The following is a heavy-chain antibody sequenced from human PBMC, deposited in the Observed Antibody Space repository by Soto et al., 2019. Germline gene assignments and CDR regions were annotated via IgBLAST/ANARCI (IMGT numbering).Heavy chain of an antibody. D-gene: IGHD2-15*01. Sequence: ESGPVLVKPTETLTLTCTVSGFSLSNARMGVSWIRQPPGKALEWLAHIFSNDEKSYSTSLKSRLTISKDTSKSQVVLTMTNMDPVDTATYYCARTSTEYCSGGSCYGMSWFDPWGQGTLVTVSS. J-gene: IGHJ5*02. CDR3: ARTSTEYCSGGSCYGMSWFDP. CDR1: GFSLSNARMG. V-gene: IGHV2-26*01. CDR2: IFSNDEK.